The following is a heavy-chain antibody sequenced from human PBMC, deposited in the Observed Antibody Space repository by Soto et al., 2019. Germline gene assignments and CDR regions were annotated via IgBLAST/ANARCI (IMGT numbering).Heavy chain of an antibody. CDR1: GVTFTSSA. V-gene: IGHV1-58*01. J-gene: IGHJ6*02. CDR2: IVVGSGNT. D-gene: IGHD3-3*01. Sequence: SVKVSCKACGVTFTSSAVQWVRQALGQRLEWIGWIVVGSGNTNYAQKFQERVTITRDMSTSTAYMELSSLRSEDTAVYYCAADYNDFWRGPSVRMHVWGQAATVTLSS. CDR3: AADYNDFWRGPSVRMHV.